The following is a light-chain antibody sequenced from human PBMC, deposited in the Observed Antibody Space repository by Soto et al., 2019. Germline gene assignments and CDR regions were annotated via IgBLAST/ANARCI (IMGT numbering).Light chain of an antibody. CDR1: SSDVGYYNY. Sequence: QSVLTQPPSASGSPGQSVTIACTGTSSDVGYYNYVSWYQQPPGKAPKLLIYDVSKRASGVPDRFSGSKSGNTASLTVSGLQAEDEGDYYCSSYAGSNYPYVFGTGTKVTAL. V-gene: IGLV2-8*01. J-gene: IGLJ1*01. CDR3: SSYAGSNYPYV. CDR2: DVS.